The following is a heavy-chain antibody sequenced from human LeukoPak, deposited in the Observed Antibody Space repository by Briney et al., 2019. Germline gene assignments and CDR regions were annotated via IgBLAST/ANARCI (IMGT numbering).Heavy chain of an antibody. CDR2: IYYSGST. CDR3: ARDPTVVTPEAVDI. D-gene: IGHD4-23*01. CDR1: GGSISSSSYY. Sequence: SETLSLTCTVSGGSISSSSYYWGWIRQPPGKGLEWIGSIYYSGSTYYNPSLKSRLTISLDTSNNQFSLKLSSVTAADTAVYYCARDPTVVTPEAVDIWGQGTKVTVSS. V-gene: IGHV4-39*07. J-gene: IGHJ3*02.